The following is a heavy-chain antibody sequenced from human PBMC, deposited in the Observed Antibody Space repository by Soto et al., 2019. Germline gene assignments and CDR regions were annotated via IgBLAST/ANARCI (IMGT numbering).Heavy chain of an antibody. CDR2: ISWNSGNI. V-gene: IGHV3-9*01. Sequence: GGSLRLSCAASGFTFNEYAMHWVRQAPGKGLEWVSGISWNSGNIDYADSVKGRFTMSRDNAKNSLYLHMDSLRPEDTALYYCVKDFSTWFHFDSWGQGTLVTVSS. CDR1: GFTFNEYA. D-gene: IGHD6-13*01. J-gene: IGHJ4*02. CDR3: VKDFSTWFHFDS.